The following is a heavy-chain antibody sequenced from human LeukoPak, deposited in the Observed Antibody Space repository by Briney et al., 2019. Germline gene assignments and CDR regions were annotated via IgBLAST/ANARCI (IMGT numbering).Heavy chain of an antibody. CDR1: GGSFSGYY. CDR2: INHSGST. D-gene: IGHD1-26*01. CDR3: ARELRYYYYYYYMDV. V-gene: IGHV4-34*01. J-gene: IGHJ6*03. Sequence: SETLSLTCAVYGGSFSGYYWSWIRQPPGKGLEWIGEINHSGSTNYNPSLKSRVTISVDTSKNQFSLKLSSVTAADTAVYYCARELRYYYYYYYMDVWGKGTTVTVSS.